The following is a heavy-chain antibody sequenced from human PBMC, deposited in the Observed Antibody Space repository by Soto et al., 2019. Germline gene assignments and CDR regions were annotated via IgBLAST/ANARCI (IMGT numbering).Heavy chain of an antibody. J-gene: IGHJ6*02. CDR3: ARRQIPPPTRGAANARGGMDV. Sequence: QVPLVESGGGVVQPGRSLRLSCAASGFTFNNYGMHWVRQAPGKGLEWLAVIWNDGSKNYYANSVKGRFTISRDNSKNTLYLQMSSLRAEDTAVYYCARRQIPPPTRGAANARGGMDVWGQGTTVTVSS. V-gene: IGHV3-33*01. D-gene: IGHD6-13*01. CDR2: IWNDGSKN. CDR1: GFTFNNYG.